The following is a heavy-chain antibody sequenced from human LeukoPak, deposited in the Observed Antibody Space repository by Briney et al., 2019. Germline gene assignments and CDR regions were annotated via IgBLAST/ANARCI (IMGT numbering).Heavy chain of an antibody. CDR1: GGSFSGYY. D-gene: IGHD1-1*01. CDR2: INHSGST. J-gene: IGHJ6*02. V-gene: IGHV4-34*01. Sequence: SETLSLTCAVYGGSFSGYYWSWIRQPPGKGLEWTGEINHSGSTNYNPSLKSRVTISVDTSKNQFSLKLSSVTAADTAVYYCARPLGQGNEYGMDVWGQGTTVTVSS. CDR3: ARPLGQGNEYGMDV.